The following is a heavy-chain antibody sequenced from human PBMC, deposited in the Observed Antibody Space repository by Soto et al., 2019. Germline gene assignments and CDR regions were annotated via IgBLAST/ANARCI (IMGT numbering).Heavy chain of an antibody. J-gene: IGHJ4*02. D-gene: IGHD5-12*01. CDR2: IVPIVGTT. Sequence: QVQLVQSGAEVRQPASSVKVSCTTSGGTFSSYAISWVRQAPGQELEWMGGIVPIVGTTTYAQKFQGRVTITADEATSTAYMQLSRLRSDDTAVYYCVRVVAIPGYPDHWGQGTLVTVSS. CDR3: VRVVAIPGYPDH. V-gene: IGHV1-69*12. CDR1: GGTFSSYA.